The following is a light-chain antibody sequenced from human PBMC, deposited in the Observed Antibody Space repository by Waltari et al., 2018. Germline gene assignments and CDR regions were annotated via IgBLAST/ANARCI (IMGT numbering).Light chain of an antibody. Sequence: QSVLTQPPSVSGAPGQRVTISCSGSSSNIGSTTVNWYQQLPGTAPKVLIYTNHGWPSGVLDRFSGSKSGTSASLAISGLQSEDEADYYCAAWDDSLNGYVFGTGTKVTVL. CDR3: AAWDDSLNGYV. CDR1: SSNIGSTT. V-gene: IGLV1-44*01. J-gene: IGLJ1*01. CDR2: TNH.